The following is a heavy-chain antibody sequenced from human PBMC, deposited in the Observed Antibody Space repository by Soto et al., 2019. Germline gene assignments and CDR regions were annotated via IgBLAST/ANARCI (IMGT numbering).Heavy chain of an antibody. CDR1: GFTFSSYA. D-gene: IGHD2-15*01. CDR3: AKLLGVVVAAPYMDV. V-gene: IGHV3-23*01. J-gene: IGHJ6*03. Sequence: GGSLRLSCAASGFTFSSYAMSWVRQAPGKGLEWVSAISGSGGSTYYADSVKGRFTISSDNSKNTRDLQMNSLRAEDTAVYYCAKLLGVVVAAPYMDVWGKGTTVTVSS. CDR2: ISGSGGST.